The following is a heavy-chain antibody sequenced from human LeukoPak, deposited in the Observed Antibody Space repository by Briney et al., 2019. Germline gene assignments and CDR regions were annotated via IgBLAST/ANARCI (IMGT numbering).Heavy chain of an antibody. CDR2: VYDSGSI. CDR1: GASVSRYY. V-gene: IGHV4-59*02. CDR3: PRGWSASSYFGY. J-gene: IGHJ4*02. D-gene: IGHD6-6*01. Sequence: SETLSLTCTVSGASVSRYYWNWIRQSPGKGLEWIGYVYDSGSISFNPSLKSRVTISIDTSKNQFSLKMTSVTAADTAVYYCPRGWSASSYFGYWGQGALVTVSS.